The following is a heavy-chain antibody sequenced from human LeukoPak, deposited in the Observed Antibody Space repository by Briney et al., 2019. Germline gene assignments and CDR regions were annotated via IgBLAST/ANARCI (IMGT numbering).Heavy chain of an antibody. CDR2: IYSSGIT. CDR1: GGSISSYY. J-gene: IGHJ4*02. CDR3: ARLLSGWLQIDC. D-gene: IGHD5-24*01. Sequence: SETLSLTCSVSGGSISSYYWSWIRQPAGKGLEWIGRIYSSGITNYNPSLKSRVTISVDTSKNQFSLKLSSVTAADTAVYYCARLLSGWLQIDCWGQGTLVTVSS. V-gene: IGHV4-4*07.